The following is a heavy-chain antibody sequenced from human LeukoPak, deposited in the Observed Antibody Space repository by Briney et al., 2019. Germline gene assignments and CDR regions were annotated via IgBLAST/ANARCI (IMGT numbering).Heavy chain of an antibody. Sequence: GGSLRLSCVTSGFSFNRYSMNWVRQAPGKGLEWVSFISSSGTFIYYEDSVKGRFIITRDNAKKSLFLQLNSLRPEDTGVYYCARDQGSYTDYDVDYWGQGTLVTVSS. CDR1: GFSFNRYS. V-gene: IGHV3-21*01. J-gene: IGHJ4*02. CDR2: ISSSGTFI. CDR3: ARDQGSYTDYDVDY. D-gene: IGHD5-12*01.